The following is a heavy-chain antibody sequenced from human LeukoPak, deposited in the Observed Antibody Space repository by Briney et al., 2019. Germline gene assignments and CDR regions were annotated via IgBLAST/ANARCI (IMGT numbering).Heavy chain of an antibody. CDR1: GFSFDDYD. J-gene: IGHJ4*02. V-gene: IGHV3-23*01. Sequence: GGSLRLSCAASGFSFDDYDMSWVRQAPGKGLEWVSAISDSGAHTYYTDSVKGRYTISRDNSKNTLHLQMNSLRAEDTAVYYCAKGGYGYSPFDYWGQGPWSPSPQ. CDR3: AKGGYGYSPFDY. D-gene: IGHD5-18*01. CDR2: ISDSGAHT.